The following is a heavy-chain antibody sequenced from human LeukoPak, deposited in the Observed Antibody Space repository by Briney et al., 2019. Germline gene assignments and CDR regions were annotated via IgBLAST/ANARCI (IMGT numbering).Heavy chain of an antibody. CDR1: GFTFSTYS. Sequence: PGGSLRLSCAASGFTFSTYSMSWVRQAPGKGLEWVSTIDVTTGISYYADSVKGRFTISRDNSRDTLYLQMNSLRAEDTAVYYCAKGYYDYVWGSYYFDYWGQGTLVTVSS. V-gene: IGHV3-23*01. CDR2: IDVTTGIS. J-gene: IGHJ4*02. CDR3: AKGYYDYVWGSYYFDY. D-gene: IGHD3-16*01.